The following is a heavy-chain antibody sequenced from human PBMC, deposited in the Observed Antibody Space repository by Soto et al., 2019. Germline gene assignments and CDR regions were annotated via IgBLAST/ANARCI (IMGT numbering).Heavy chain of an antibody. CDR1: GVSISSSTW. D-gene: IGHD3-10*01. V-gene: IGHV4-4*02. CDR2: IYHGGST. J-gene: IGHJ4*02. CDR3: AGGTGSGSYEF. Sequence: QVQLQESGPRLVKPSGTLSLTCAVSGVSISSSTWWTWVRQSPGKGLGWIGEIYHGGSTSYNPSLKSRVTLSVDKSKNQFSLKLTSVTAAATAVYYCAGGTGSGSYEFWGQGTLVTVSS.